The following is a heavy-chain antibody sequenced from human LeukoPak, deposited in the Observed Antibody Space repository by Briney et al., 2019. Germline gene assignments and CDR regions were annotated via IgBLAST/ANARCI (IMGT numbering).Heavy chain of an antibody. Sequence: PGGSLRLSCAASGFTFSDYYMSWIRQAPGKGLEWVSYISSSSSYTNYADSVKGRFTISRDNAKNSLYLQMNSLRAEDTAVYYCAKDGPNSGWYYFDYWGQGTLVTVSS. J-gene: IGHJ4*02. D-gene: IGHD6-19*01. CDR2: ISSSSSYT. CDR3: AKDGPNSGWYYFDY. V-gene: IGHV3-11*06. CDR1: GFTFSDYY.